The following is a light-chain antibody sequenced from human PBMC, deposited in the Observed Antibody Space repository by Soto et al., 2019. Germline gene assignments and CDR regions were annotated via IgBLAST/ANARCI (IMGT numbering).Light chain of an antibody. J-gene: IGKJ5*01. CDR3: QQSYSTPIT. Sequence: DIQMTQYPSSLSASVGDRVTITCRASQSISSYLNWYQQKPGKAPKLLIYAASSLQSGVPSRFSGSGSGTDFTLTISSLQPEDFATYYCQQSYSTPITFGQGTLLEI. V-gene: IGKV1-39*01. CDR1: QSISSY. CDR2: AAS.